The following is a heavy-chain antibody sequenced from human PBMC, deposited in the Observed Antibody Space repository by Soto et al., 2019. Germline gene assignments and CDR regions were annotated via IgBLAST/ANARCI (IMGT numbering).Heavy chain of an antibody. V-gene: IGHV3-48*01. J-gene: IGHJ6*02. Sequence: EVQLVESGGGLVQPGGSLRLSCAASGFTFSSYSMNWVRQAPGKGLEWVSYISSSSSTIYYADSVKGRFTISRDNAKNSLYLQMNSLRAEDTAVYYCARVPYDYFSWYYYGMDVWGQGTTVTVSS. CDR2: ISSSSSTI. CDR1: GFTFSSYS. CDR3: ARVPYDYFSWYYYGMDV. D-gene: IGHD5-12*01.